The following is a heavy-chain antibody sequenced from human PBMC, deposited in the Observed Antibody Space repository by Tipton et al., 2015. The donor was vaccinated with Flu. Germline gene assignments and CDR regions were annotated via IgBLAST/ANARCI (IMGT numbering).Heavy chain of an antibody. CDR1: GGSFSGYY. J-gene: IGHJ6*02. V-gene: IGHV4-34*01. CDR2: INHSGST. Sequence: LRLSCAVYGGSFSGYYWSWIRQPPGKGLEWIGEINHSGSTNYNPSLKSRVTISVDTSKNQFSLKLSSVTAADTAVYYCARGGIAARPGYYYYYGMDVWGQGTTVTVSS. D-gene: IGHD6-6*01. CDR3: ARGGIAARPGYYYYYGMDV.